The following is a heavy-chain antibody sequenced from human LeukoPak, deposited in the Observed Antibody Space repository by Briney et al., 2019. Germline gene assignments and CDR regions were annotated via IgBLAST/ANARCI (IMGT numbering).Heavy chain of an antibody. CDR1: GLTFTDYY. V-gene: IGHV3-11*04. CDR2: ISISGNTI. Sequence: GGSLRLSCAASGLTFTDYYMTWIRQAPGKGLEWVSYISISGNTIYYADSVKGRFTISRDNAKNSLYLQMNSLRAEDTAVYYCARARGITGTLNYYYLDVWGKGTTVTVSS. CDR3: ARARGITGTLNYYYLDV. D-gene: IGHD1-20*01. J-gene: IGHJ6*03.